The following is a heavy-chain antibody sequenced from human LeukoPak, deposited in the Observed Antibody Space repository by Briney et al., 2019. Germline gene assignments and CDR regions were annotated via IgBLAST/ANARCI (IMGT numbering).Heavy chain of an antibody. V-gene: IGHV3-23*01. J-gene: IGHJ3*02. CDR1: GLTINNYA. CDR2: IGSSGGGT. Sequence: GGSLRLSCEASGLTINNYAMHWVRQSSGKGLEWVSGIGSSGGGTYYADSVKGRFTISRDTSKDTVYLQMDSLRAEDTAIYYCAKIHQNRVVVGAKGAFDIWGQGTVVTVSS. CDR3: AKIHQNRVVVGAKGAFDI. D-gene: IGHD2-15*01.